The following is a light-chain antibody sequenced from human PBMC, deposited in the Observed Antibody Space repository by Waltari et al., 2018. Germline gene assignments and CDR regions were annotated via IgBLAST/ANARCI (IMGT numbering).Light chain of an antibody. Sequence: EIVLTQSPATLSASPGETATLTCRASQSVGTYLAWYQQKPGQAPRLLIYDASNRATGIPDRFRGSGSGTDFTLTISSIEPADFALYYCQQRSSWTPHTFGQGARLEIK. V-gene: IGKV3-11*01. CDR1: QSVGTY. CDR2: DAS. CDR3: QQRSSWTPHT. J-gene: IGKJ2*01.